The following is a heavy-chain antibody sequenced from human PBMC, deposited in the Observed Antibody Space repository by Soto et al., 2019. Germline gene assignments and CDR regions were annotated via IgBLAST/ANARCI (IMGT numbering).Heavy chain of an antibody. Sequence: ASVKVSCKASGYTFTSYAMHWVRQAPGQRLEWMGWINAGNGNTKYSQKFQGRVTITRDTCASTAYMELSSLRSEDTAVYYCARGGGWYVWFDPWGQGTLVTVSS. V-gene: IGHV1-3*01. D-gene: IGHD6-19*01. CDR2: INAGNGNT. CDR3: ARGGGWYVWFDP. CDR1: GYTFTSYA. J-gene: IGHJ5*02.